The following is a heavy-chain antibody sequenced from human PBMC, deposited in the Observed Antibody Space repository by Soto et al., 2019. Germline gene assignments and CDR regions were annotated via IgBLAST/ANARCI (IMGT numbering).Heavy chain of an antibody. CDR3: ATTGPY. Sequence: QVQLVESGGGVVQPGRYLRLSCAASGFTFSSYGMHWVRQAPGKGLEWVAVIWFDGSNKFYADSVKGRFTISRDNSKNTVSLQMNSLRDEDSAAYYCATTGPYWGQGTLVTVSP. J-gene: IGHJ4*02. CDR1: GFTFSSYG. CDR2: IWFDGSNK. V-gene: IGHV3-33*01.